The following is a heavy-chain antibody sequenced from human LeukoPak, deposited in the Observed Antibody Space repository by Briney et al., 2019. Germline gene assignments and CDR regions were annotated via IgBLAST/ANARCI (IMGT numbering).Heavy chain of an antibody. J-gene: IGHJ4*02. V-gene: IGHV4-34*01. CDR2: INHSGST. D-gene: IGHD6-19*01. CDR3: ARRGSSGWSY. CDR1: GFTFSSYA. Sequence: GSLRLSCAASGFTFSSYAMSWIRQPPGKGLEWIGEINHSGSTNYNPSLKSRVTISVDTSKNQFSLKLSSVTAADTAVYYCARRGSSGWSYWGQGTLVTVSS.